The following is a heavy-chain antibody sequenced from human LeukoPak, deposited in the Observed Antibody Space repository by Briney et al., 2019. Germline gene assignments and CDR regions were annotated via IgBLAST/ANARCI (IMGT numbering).Heavy chain of an antibody. CDR2: IYYSGST. V-gene: IGHV4-39*01. Sequence: SETLSLTCTVSGDSITSSNYYWGWIRQPPGKGLEWIGSIYYSGSTHYNPSLKSRLTISVDTSRNQFSLKLRTVTAADTAVYYCARNITIFGVIPRGAGWFDPWGQGTPVTVSS. CDR3: ARNITIFGVIPRGAGWFDP. J-gene: IGHJ5*02. D-gene: IGHD3-3*01. CDR1: GDSITSSNYY.